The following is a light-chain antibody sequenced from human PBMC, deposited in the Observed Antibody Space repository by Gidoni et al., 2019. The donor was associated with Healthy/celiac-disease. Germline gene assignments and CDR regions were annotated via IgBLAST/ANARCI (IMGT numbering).Light chain of an antibody. CDR3: MQGTNWPPIT. CDR2: KVS. V-gene: IGKV2-30*01. J-gene: IGKJ5*01. Sequence: DVVMTQSPLSLPVTLGQPTSISCRSSQSLVYSDGNTYLNWFQQRPGQSPRRLIYKVSNRDSGVPDRFSGSGSGTDVTLKISRVEAEDVGVYYCMQGTNWPPITFGQGTRLEIK. CDR1: QSLVYSDGNTY.